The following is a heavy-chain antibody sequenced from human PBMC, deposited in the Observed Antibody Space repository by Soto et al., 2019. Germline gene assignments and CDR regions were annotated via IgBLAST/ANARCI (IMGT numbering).Heavy chain of an antibody. J-gene: IGHJ4*02. CDR2: ISGSGGST. V-gene: IGHV3-23*01. CDR3: AKDQGMGSGSLDYFDY. Sequence: GGSLRLSCAASGFTFSSYAMSWVRQAPGKGLEWVSAISGSGGSTYYADSVKGRFTISRDNSKNTLYLQMNSLRAEDTAVYYCAKDQGMGSGSLDYFDYWGQGTLVTVSS. CDR1: GFTFSSYA. D-gene: IGHD3-10*01.